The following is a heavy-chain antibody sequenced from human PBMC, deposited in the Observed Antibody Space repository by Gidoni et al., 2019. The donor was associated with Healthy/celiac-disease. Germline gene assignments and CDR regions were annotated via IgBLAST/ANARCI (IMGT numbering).Heavy chain of an antibody. CDR3: ARGQWLMGYYYYYMDV. Sequence: EVQLVESGGGVVRPGGSLRLSCAAPGFAWDDYGMSLVRQAPGKGLEWVSGINWNGGSTGYADSVKGRFTISRDNAKNSLYLQMNSLRAEDTALYYCARGQWLMGYYYYYMDVWGKGTTVTVSS. CDR1: GFAWDDYG. CDR2: INWNGGST. J-gene: IGHJ6*03. D-gene: IGHD3-22*01. V-gene: IGHV3-20*04.